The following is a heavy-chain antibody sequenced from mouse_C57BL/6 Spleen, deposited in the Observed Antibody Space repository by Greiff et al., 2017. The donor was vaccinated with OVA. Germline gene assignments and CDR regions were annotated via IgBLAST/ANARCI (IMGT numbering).Heavy chain of an antibody. V-gene: IGHV1-52*01. CDR3: ARSSGWGSAYFDD. D-gene: IGHD1-1*02. CDR1: GYTFTSYW. CDR2: IDPSDSET. J-gene: IGHJ2*01. Sequence: QVQLQQPGAELVKPWSSVSLSCKASGYTFTSYWMHWVKQRPIQGLEWIGNIDPSDSETHYNQKFKNKATLTVDKSSSTAYMQLSSLTSEDSAVYSCARSSGWGSAYFDDWGKGTTLTVSS.